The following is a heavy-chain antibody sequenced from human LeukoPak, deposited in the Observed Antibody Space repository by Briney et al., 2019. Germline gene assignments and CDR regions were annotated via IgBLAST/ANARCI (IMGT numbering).Heavy chain of an antibody. J-gene: IGHJ5*02. CDR1: GGSISGYY. V-gene: IGHV4-34*01. CDR3: ARRRYYAPNWFDP. Sequence: SETLSLTCTVSGGSISGYYWSWIRQPPGKGLEWIGEINHSGSTNYNPSLKSRVTISVDTSKNQFSLKLSSVTAADTAVYYCARRRYYAPNWFDPWGQGTLVTVSS. D-gene: IGHD3-10*01. CDR2: INHSGST.